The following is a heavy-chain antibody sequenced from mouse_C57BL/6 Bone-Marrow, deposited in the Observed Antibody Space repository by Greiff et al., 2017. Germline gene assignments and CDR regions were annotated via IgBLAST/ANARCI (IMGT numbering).Heavy chain of an antibody. Sequence: QVQLQQPGAELVMPGASVKLSCKASGYTFTSYWMHWVKQRPGQGLEWIGEIDPSDSYTNYNQKFKGKSTLTVDKSSSKAYIQHSSLTSEYSAVYYCARGDYYGPWFAYWGQGTLVTVSA. J-gene: IGHJ3*01. CDR2: IDPSDSYT. CDR3: ARGDYYGPWFAY. CDR1: GYTFTSYW. V-gene: IGHV1-69*01. D-gene: IGHD1-1*01.